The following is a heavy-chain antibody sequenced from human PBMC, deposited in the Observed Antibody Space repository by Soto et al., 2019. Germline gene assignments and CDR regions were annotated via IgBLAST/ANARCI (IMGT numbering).Heavy chain of an antibody. D-gene: IGHD2-2*01. CDR1: GGSFSGYY. J-gene: IGHJ6*02. CDR3: ARARAVGVPAATNYDMDV. CDR2: INHSGST. Sequence: PSETLSLTCAVYGGSFSGYYWSWSRQPPGKGLEWIGEINHSGSTKYNPSLRSRVTISVDTSKNQFSLKLSSVTAADTAVYYCARARAVGVPAATNYDMDVWGQGTTVTVS. V-gene: IGHV4-34*01.